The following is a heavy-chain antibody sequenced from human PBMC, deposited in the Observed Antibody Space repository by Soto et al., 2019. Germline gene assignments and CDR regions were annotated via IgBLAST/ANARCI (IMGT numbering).Heavy chain of an antibody. J-gene: IGHJ4*02. CDR2: VIPILGTA. CDR1: GGSLRNSV. Sequence: QVQLVQSGAEVKKPGSSVKVSCTASGGSLRNSVISWVRQAPAQRLEWMGGVIPILGTANYALKFQGRVPMTADEATITAYMDLSSQSPDDTAVYYCARLGHPGHWGPGTLVIVSA. CDR3: ARLGHPGH. V-gene: IGHV1-69*01.